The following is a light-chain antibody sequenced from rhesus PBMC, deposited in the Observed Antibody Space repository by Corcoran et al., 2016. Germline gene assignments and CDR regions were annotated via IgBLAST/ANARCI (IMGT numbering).Light chain of an antibody. J-gene: IGKJ4*01. Sequence: DIQMTQSPSSLSASVGDRVTITCRASQGITNDLAWYQPKPGETPKLLIYEASSLQSGIPSRFSGSGSGTDCTLTISSLQSEDFATYDCQHYYSTPLTFGGGTKVEIK. CDR3: QHYYSTPLT. CDR1: QGITND. CDR2: EAS. V-gene: IGKV1-25*01.